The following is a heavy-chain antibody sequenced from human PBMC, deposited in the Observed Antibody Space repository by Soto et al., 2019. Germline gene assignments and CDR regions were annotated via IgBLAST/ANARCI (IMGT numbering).Heavy chain of an antibody. Sequence: SVKVACKASGGTFSSYAISWVRQAPGQGLEWMGGIIPIFGTANYAQKFQGRVTITADESTSTAYMELNSLRAEDTAVYYCARLRSGWYTYFDYWGQGALVTVSS. CDR3: ARLRSGWYTYFDY. V-gene: IGHV1-69*13. J-gene: IGHJ4*02. D-gene: IGHD6-19*01. CDR2: IIPIFGTA. CDR1: GGTFSSYA.